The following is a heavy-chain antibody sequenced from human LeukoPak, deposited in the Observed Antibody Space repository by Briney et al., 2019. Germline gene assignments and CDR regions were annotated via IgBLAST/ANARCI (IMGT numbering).Heavy chain of an antibody. V-gene: IGHV3-64D*06. J-gene: IGHJ4*02. Sequence: GGSLRLSCSASGFTFSTYVMHWVRQGPGKGLEYVSAISSNGDNTYYADSVKGRFTISRDNSKNTLYLQMSSLRADDTAVYYCVRGTGYWGQGTLVTVSS. CDR3: VRGTGY. CDR2: ISSNGDNT. CDR1: GFTFSTYV.